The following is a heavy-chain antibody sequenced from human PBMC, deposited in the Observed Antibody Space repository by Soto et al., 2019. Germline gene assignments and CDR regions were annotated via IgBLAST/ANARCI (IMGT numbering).Heavy chain of an antibody. CDR3: ASPTADSGYDWIDY. J-gene: IGHJ4*02. CDR1: GGSISSSSYY. D-gene: IGHD5-12*01. Sequence: SETLSLTCTVSGGSISSSSYYWGWIRQPPGKGLEWIGSIYYSGSTYYNPSLKSRVTISVDTSKNQFSLKLSSVTAADTAVYYCASPTADSGYDWIDYWGQGTLATVSS. CDR2: IYYSGST. V-gene: IGHV4-39*01.